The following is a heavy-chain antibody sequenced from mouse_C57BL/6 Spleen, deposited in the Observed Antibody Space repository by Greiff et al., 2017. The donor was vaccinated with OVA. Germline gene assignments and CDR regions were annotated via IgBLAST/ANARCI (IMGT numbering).Heavy chain of an antibody. CDR2: IYPSDSET. D-gene: IGHD1-1*01. CDR3: ARRRYGSTYWYFDV. CDR1: GYTFTSYW. J-gene: IGHJ1*03. Sequence: QVQLQQPGAELVRPGSSVKLSCKASGYTFTSYWMDWVKQRPGQGLEWIGNIYPSDSETHYNQKFKDKATLTVDKSSSTAYMQLSSLTSEDSAVYYCARRRYGSTYWYFDVWGTGTTVTVSS. V-gene: IGHV1-61*01.